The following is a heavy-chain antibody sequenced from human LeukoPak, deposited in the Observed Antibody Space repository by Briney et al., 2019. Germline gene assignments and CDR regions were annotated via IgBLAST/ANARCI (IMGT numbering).Heavy chain of an antibody. D-gene: IGHD2-15*01. CDR1: GGSFSGYS. Sequence: PSETLSLTCAVYGGSFSGYSWSWIRQPPGKGLEWIGEINHSGSTNYNPYPKSRVTISVDTTKNQFSLKLSSMTSADTAVYYCARGGGVVVAATPNWFAPWGQGTLVTVS. J-gene: IGHJ5*02. CDR3: ARGGGVVVAATPNWFAP. CDR2: INHSGST. V-gene: IGHV4-34*01.